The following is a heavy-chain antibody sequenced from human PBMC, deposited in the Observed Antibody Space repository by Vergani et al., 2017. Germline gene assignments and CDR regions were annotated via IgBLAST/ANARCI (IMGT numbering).Heavy chain of an antibody. CDR3: ARISSWYSRGDGDD. D-gene: IGHD6-13*01. CDR2: INPNSGGT. J-gene: IGHJ4*02. V-gene: IGHV1-2*02. CDR1: GYTFTGYY. Sequence: QVQLVQSGAEVKKPGASVKVSCKASGYTFTGYYMHWVRQAPGQGLEWMGWINPNSGGTNYAQKFQGRVTMTRDTSISTADRELSRMRSDDTAVYYCARISSWYSRGDGDDWGQGTLVTVSS.